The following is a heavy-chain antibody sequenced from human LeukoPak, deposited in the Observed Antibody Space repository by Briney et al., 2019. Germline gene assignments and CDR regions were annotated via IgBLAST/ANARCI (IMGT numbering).Heavy chain of an antibody. Sequence: GGSLRLSCAASGFTFSSYAMNWVRQAPGKGLEWVSGIRGSGDTTYYADSVKGRFTISRDNSNNTLYLQMNSLRAEDTAVYYCAKDRDTTSSGTFDYWGQGTLVTVSS. J-gene: IGHJ4*02. CDR3: AKDRDTTSSGTFDY. CDR1: GFTFSSYA. CDR2: IRGSGDTT. D-gene: IGHD6-13*01. V-gene: IGHV3-23*01.